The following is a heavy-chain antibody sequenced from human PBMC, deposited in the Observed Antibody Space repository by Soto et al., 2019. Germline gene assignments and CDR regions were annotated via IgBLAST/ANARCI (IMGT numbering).Heavy chain of an antibody. J-gene: IGHJ4*02. V-gene: IGHV3-33*01. D-gene: IGHD5-12*01. CDR2: IWYDGSNK. CDR1: GFTFSSYG. CDR3: ARPNSIVATRRYYFDY. Sequence: QVQLVESGGGVVQPGRSLRLSCAASGFTFSSYGMHWVRQAPGKGLEWVAVIWYDGSNKYYADSVKGRFTISRDNSKYTLYLQMNSLRAEDTAVYYCARPNSIVATRRYYFDYWGQGTLVTVSS.